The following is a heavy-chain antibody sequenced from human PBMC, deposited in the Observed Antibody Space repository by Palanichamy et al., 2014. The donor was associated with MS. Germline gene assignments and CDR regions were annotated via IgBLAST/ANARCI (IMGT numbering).Heavy chain of an antibody. D-gene: IGHD3-10*01. CDR3: TREGHPYTSSALFTY. Sequence: QVQLVQSGAEVKKPGASVKISCETSGYTFGSYYIHWVRQAPGQGLEWMGLINPTGRSTTYAQRFQGRVTVTRDTSTSTVYMDLSSLTSEDTAVYYCTREGHPYTSSALFTYWGQGTLVIVSS. V-gene: IGHV1-46*01. CDR2: INPTGRST. CDR1: GYTFGSYY. J-gene: IGHJ4*02.